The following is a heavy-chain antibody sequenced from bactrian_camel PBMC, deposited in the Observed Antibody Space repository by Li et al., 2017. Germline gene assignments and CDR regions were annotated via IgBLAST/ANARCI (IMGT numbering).Heavy chain of an antibody. CDR1: GITGNTFR. J-gene: IGHJ4*01. CDR3: AADPLPPHGGSCPNSVDGLYGY. V-gene: IGHV3S1*01. CDR2: IYIRSGLT. Sequence: HVQLVESGGGSVQAGGSLRLSCAAPGITGNTFRMAWFRQAPGKGREAVATIYIRSGLTNYADSVQGRFTISRDSARSTLYLQMNSLNTEDTGTYYCAADPLPPHGGSCPNSVDGLYGYWGQGTQVTVS. D-gene: IGHD6*01.